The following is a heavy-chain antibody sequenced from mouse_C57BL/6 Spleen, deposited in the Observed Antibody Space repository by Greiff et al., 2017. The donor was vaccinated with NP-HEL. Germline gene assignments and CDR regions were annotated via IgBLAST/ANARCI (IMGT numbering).Heavy chain of an antibody. CDR3: ARTLYGSSLAWFAY. Sequence: VQLQQSGPELVKPGASVKISCKASGYTFTDYYMNWVKQSHGKSLEWIGDINPNNGGTSYNQKFKGKATLTVDKSSSTAYMERRSLTSEDSAVYYCARTLYGSSLAWFAYWGQGTLVTVSA. D-gene: IGHD1-1*01. CDR1: GYTFTDYY. V-gene: IGHV1-26*01. J-gene: IGHJ3*01. CDR2: INPNNGGT.